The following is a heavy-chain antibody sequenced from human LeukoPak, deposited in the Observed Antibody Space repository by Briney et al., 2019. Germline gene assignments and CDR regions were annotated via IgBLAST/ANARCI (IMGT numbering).Heavy chain of an antibody. J-gene: IGHJ4*02. D-gene: IGHD5-18*01. Sequence: PGGSLRLSCAASGFTFTSYAMSWVRQAPGKGLEWVSAISGSGGSTYYADSVKGRFTISRDNSKNTLYLQMNSLRAEDMAVYYCANRIQRVDDYWGQGTLVTVSS. V-gene: IGHV3-23*01. CDR1: GFTFTSYA. CDR2: ISGSGGST. CDR3: ANRIQRVDDY.